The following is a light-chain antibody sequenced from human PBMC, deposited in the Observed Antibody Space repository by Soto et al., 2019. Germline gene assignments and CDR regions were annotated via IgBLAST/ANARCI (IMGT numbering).Light chain of an antibody. J-gene: IGKJ5*01. V-gene: IGKV3-20*01. CDR3: QQYNSWPPIT. CDR2: GTS. CDR1: ERIYSAY. Sequence: LTEDPVSRPLSRGERATQWSRPIERIYSAYLGWYQQKPGQAPRLLIYGTSSRATGIPDRFSGGGSGTEFTLTISSLQSEDFVVYYCQQYNSWPPITFGQGTRLEI.